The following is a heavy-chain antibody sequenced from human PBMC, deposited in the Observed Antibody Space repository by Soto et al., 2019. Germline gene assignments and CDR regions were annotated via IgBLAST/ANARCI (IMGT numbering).Heavy chain of an antibody. J-gene: IGHJ4*02. CDR3: ARGGLGWGDSGFDY. D-gene: IGHD3-16*01. V-gene: IGHV4-30-4*01. Sequence: QVQLQESGPGLVKPSQTLSLTCTVSGGSISSGDYYWSWIRQPPGKGLEWIGYIYYSGSTYYNPSLKSRVTISVDPYKNQFSLKLSSVTAADTAVYYCARGGLGWGDSGFDYWGQGTLVTVSS. CDR1: GGSISSGDYY. CDR2: IYYSGST.